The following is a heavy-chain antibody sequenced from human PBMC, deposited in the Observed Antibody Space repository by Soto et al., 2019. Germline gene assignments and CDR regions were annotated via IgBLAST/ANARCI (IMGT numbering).Heavy chain of an antibody. CDR2: INPSGGST. Sequence: ASVKVSCKASGYTFTSYYMHWVRQAPGQGLEWMGIINPSGGSTSYAQKFQGRVTMTRDTSTSTVYMELSSLRSEDTAVYYCARDSGETITIFGVGDYYYYGMDVWGQGTTVTVSS. V-gene: IGHV1-46*01. CDR1: GYTFTSYY. J-gene: IGHJ6*02. D-gene: IGHD3-3*01. CDR3: ARDSGETITIFGVGDYYYYGMDV.